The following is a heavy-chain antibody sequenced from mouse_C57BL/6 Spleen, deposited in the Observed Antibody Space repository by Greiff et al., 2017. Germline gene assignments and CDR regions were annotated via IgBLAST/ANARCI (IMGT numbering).Heavy chain of an antibody. D-gene: IGHD1-3*01. CDR1: GYTFTDYN. Sequence: VQLQQSGPELVKPGASVKMSCKASGYTFTDYNMHWVKQSHGKSLEWIGYINPNNGGTSYNQKFKGKATLTVNKSSSTAYMELRSLTSEDSAVYYCARGGKLISIAMDDWGQGTSVTVSS. J-gene: IGHJ4*01. CDR3: ARGGKLISIAMDD. V-gene: IGHV1-22*01. CDR2: INPNNGGT.